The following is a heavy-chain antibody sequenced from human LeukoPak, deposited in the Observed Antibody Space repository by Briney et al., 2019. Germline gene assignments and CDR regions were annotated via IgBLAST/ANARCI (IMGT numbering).Heavy chain of an antibody. CDR2: ISWNSGSM. J-gene: IGHJ4*02. CDR1: GFTFDNYA. D-gene: IGHD2-2*01. Sequence: PGRSLRLSCVASGFTFDNYAMHWVRQAPGKGLEWVSGISWNSGSMGYADSVKGRFTISRDNAKNSLYLQMNSLRAEDKAFYYGQEGDCSSTSCWFDFWGEGTLVSDSS. CDR3: QEGDCSSTSCWFDF. V-gene: IGHV3-9*01.